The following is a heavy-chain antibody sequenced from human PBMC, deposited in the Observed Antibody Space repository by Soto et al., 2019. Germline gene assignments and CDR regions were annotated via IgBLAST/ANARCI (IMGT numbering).Heavy chain of an antibody. CDR2: IFHSGSV. J-gene: IGHJ4*02. D-gene: IGHD6-19*01. CDR1: GGSVSSSFF. CDR3: ARSFGWYAIDY. V-gene: IGHV4-4*02. Sequence: QVLLQESGPGLVQPSGTLSLSCAVSGGSVSSSFFWGWVRQPPGTGVEWIGDIFHSGSVNYNSSLKSRVTISIDKSKNQFSLELNSVTTADTAVYYCARSFGWYAIDYWGQGTLVIVSS.